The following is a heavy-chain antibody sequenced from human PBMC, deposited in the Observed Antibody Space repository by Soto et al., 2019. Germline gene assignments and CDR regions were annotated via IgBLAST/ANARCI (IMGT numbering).Heavy chain of an antibody. Sequence: EVQLLESGGGLVQPGGSLRLSCAASGFTFSSYAMSWVRQAPGKGLEWVSAISGSGGSTYYADSVKGRFTISRDNSKNTLYLQMNSLRAEDTAVYYCAKLHYDILTGYSPLWYWGQGTLVTVSS. CDR2: ISGSGGST. D-gene: IGHD3-9*01. CDR1: GFTFSSYA. J-gene: IGHJ4*02. V-gene: IGHV3-23*01. CDR3: AKLHYDILTGYSPLWY.